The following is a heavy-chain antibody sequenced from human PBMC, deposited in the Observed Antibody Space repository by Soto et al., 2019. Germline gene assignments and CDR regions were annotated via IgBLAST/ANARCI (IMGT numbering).Heavy chain of an antibody. Sequence: QITLKESGPTLVKPTQTLTLTCTFSGFSLTTGGVGVGWIRQPPGKPLEWLALIYWDDDKRYSPSLKSRLTVTKDTSKNQVLLTMTNMDPVDTATYYCSLSRCSGDCLGSYSSHYYYGMDVWGQGTTVTVSS. CDR1: GFSLTTGGVG. CDR2: IYWDDDK. CDR3: SLSRCSGDCLGSYSSHYYYGMDV. D-gene: IGHD2-21*02. V-gene: IGHV2-5*02. J-gene: IGHJ6*02.